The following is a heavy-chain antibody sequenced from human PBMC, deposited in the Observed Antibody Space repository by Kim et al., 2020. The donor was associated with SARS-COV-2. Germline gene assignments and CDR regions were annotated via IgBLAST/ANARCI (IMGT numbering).Heavy chain of an antibody. CDR3: AKIQDFWSGSYGMDV. CDR2: ISGSGGST. J-gene: IGHJ6*02. CDR1: GFTFSSYA. Sequence: GGSLRLSCAASGFTFSSYAMSWVRQAPGKGLEWVSAISGSGGSTYYADSVKGRFTISRDNSKNTLYLQMNSLRAEDTAVYYCAKIQDFWSGSYGMDVWGQGTMVTVSS. V-gene: IGHV3-23*01. D-gene: IGHD3-3*01.